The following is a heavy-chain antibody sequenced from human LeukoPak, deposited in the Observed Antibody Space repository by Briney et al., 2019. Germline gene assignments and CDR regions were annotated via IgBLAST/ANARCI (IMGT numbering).Heavy chain of an antibody. CDR1: GYSFTSYW. CDR2: IDPSDSYT. Sequence: GESLKISCKGSGYSFTSYWINWVRQMPGKGLEWMGRIDPSDSYTNYSPSFQGHVTISADKPISTAYLQWSSLKASDTAMYYCATHEGRFGEYDLDYWGQGTLVTVSS. CDR3: ATHEGRFGEYDLDY. D-gene: IGHD3-10*01. V-gene: IGHV5-10-1*01. J-gene: IGHJ4*02.